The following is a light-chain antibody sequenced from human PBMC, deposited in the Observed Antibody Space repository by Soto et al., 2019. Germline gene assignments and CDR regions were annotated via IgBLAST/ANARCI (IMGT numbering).Light chain of an antibody. Sequence: VIWMTQSPSLLSASTGDRFTISCRISQDISSFLAWYQQKPGKAPELLIYAASTLQNGVPSRFSGGRSGTDFTLTINNLQSEDFATYYCQQYYSFPRTFGQGTKVEIK. CDR2: AAS. V-gene: IGKV1D-8*01. CDR3: QQYYSFPRT. CDR1: QDISSF. J-gene: IGKJ1*01.